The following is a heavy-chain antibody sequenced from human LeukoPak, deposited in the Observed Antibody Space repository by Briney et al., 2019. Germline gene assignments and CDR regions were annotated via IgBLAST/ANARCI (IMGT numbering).Heavy chain of an antibody. J-gene: IGHJ5*02. Sequence: SETLSLTCTVSGGSVSSGSYYWRWLRQPPGKGLEWIGYIYYSGSTNYNPSLKSRVTISVDTSKNQFSLKLSSVTAADTAVYYCARETIWPEGFDPWGQGTLVTVSS. CDR3: ARETIWPEGFDP. CDR2: IYYSGST. D-gene: IGHD1-14*01. V-gene: IGHV4-61*01. CDR1: GGSVSSGSYY.